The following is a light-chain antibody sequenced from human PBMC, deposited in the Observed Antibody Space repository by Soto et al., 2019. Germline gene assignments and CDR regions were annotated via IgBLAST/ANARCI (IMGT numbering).Light chain of an antibody. CDR3: QQYGSSGT. J-gene: IGKJ1*01. CDR1: QSVSSN. V-gene: IGKV3-20*01. Sequence: EIVLTQSPGTLSLSPGERATLSYRASQSVSSNLAWYQQKPGQAPRLLIYGASNRATGIPDRFSGGGSGTDFTLTISRLEPEDFAVYYCQQYGSSGTFGQGTKVDIK. CDR2: GAS.